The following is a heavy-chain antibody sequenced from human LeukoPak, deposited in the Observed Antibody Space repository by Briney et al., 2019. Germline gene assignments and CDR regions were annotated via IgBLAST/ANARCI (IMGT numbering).Heavy chain of an antibody. D-gene: IGHD2-15*01. Sequence: GGSLRLSCTASGFTLSNYAMSWVRQGPGKGLEWVSAIAVTGGTYHADSVRGRLTISRDGSKNTLYLQMSSLRAEDAGVYYCAKAPVTTCSGTFCYPFDYWGQGTLVTVSS. CDR2: IAVTGGT. CDR3: AKAPVTTCSGTFCYPFDY. J-gene: IGHJ4*02. V-gene: IGHV3-23*01. CDR1: GFTLSNYA.